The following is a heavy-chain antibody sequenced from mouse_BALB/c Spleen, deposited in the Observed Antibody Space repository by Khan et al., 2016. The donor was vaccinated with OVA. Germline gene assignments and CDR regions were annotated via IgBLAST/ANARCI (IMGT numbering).Heavy chain of an antibody. CDR3: ERCITTATGDYYAMAY. CDR2: INSGGSYT. Sequence: EVELVESGGDLVKPGGSLKLSCAASGFIFSSYGMSWVRQTPDKRLEWVATINSGGSYTYYPDSVKGRFTISRDNAKNTLYLQMSSLKSEDTAMFYCERCITTATGDYYAMAYWGQGTSVTISS. D-gene: IGHD1-2*01. J-gene: IGHJ4*01. V-gene: IGHV5-6*01. CDR1: GFIFSSYG.